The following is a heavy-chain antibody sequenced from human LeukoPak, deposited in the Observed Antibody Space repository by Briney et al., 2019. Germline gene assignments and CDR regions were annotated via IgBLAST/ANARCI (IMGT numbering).Heavy chain of an antibody. CDR1: GGSISSYY. CDR3: ARRGGRSFDY. J-gene: IGHJ4*02. V-gene: IGHV4-4*09. Sequence: SETLSLTCTVSGGSISSYYWSWIRQPPGKGLEWIGYIYTSGSTNYNPSLKSRVTISVDTSKNQFSLKLSSVTAADTAVYYCARRGGRSFDYWGQGTLVTVSS. D-gene: IGHD2-15*01. CDR2: IYTSGST.